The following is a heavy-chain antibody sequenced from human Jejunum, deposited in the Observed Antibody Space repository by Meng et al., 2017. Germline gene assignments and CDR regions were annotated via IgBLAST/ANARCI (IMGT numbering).Heavy chain of an antibody. D-gene: IGHD4-11*01. V-gene: IGHV4-30-4*01. CDR1: GGSITSNDYY. CDR2: IQYSGTT. J-gene: IGHJ4*02. CDR3: ARGNYFSSHDY. Sequence: QVQLQQSGPGLVKPSQTLSLTCTVSGGSITSNDYYCSWIRQPPGKGLEWIGFIQYSGTTYYGPSLKSRVTISTDTSQKQCSLEVSSVTAADSAVYYCARGNYFSSHDYWGQGTLVTVSS.